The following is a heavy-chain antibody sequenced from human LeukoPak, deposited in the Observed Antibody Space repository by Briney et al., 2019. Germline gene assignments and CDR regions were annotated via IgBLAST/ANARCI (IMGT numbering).Heavy chain of an antibody. CDR1: GGSISSGGYS. CDR3: KTIKRGNIFGYFDF. J-gene: IGHJ4*02. D-gene: IGHD5-18*01. V-gene: IGHV4-30-2*02. CDR2: IYHSGST. Sequence: SETLSLTCAVSGGSISSGGYSWSWIRQPPGKGLEWIGYIYHSGSTYYNPSLKSRVTISVDRSKNQLSLRLSSVTAADTAVYYCKTIKRGNIFGYFDFWGQGILVTVSS.